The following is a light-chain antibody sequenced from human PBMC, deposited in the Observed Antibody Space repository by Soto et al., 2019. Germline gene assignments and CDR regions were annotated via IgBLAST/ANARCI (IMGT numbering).Light chain of an antibody. Sequence: GVTQSPAALPVSPAEWATLSCMASQSVXSNLGCYRHKPGQAPRTLXARAATMAAGRPDRLSGSGSVTDFSLTISRLEPEDFAVYYWQQFRRDTRTFGGGTKVDI. CDR2: RAA. CDR3: QQFRRDTRT. CDR1: QSVXSN. J-gene: IGKJ4*02. V-gene: IGKV3-15*01.